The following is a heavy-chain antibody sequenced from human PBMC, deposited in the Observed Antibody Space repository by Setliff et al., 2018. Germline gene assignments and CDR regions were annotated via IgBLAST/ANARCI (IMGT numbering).Heavy chain of an antibody. V-gene: IGHV1-8*03. Sequence: GASVKVSCKASGYTFTSYDINWVRQATGQGLEWMGWMNPNSGNTGYAQKFQGRVTITRDTSASTAYMELSSLRSEDTAVYYCARVAGRGRYWYFDLWGRGTLVTVSS. CDR1: GYTFTSYD. CDR2: MNPNSGNT. J-gene: IGHJ2*01. CDR3: ARVAGRGRYWYFDL.